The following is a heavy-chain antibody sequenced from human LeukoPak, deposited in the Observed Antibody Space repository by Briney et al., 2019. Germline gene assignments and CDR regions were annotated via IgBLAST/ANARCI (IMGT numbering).Heavy chain of an antibody. CDR3: ARSIAAAAFDS. D-gene: IGHD6-13*01. Sequence: SETLSLTCSVSGGSISSSSYYWGWIRQPPGKGLEWIGSIYYSGSTYYNPSLKSRVTISVDTSKNQFSLKLSSVTAADTAVYYCARSIAAAAFDSWGQGTLVTVSS. V-gene: IGHV4-39*07. CDR2: IYYSGST. CDR1: GGSISSSSYY. J-gene: IGHJ4*02.